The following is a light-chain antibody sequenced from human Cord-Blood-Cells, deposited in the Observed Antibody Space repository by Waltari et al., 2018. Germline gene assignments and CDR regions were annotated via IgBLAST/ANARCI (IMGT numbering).Light chain of an antibody. J-gene: IGLJ3*02. CDR1: SSDVGGYNY. CDR2: DVS. CDR3: CSYAGSYTWV. Sequence: QSALTQSRSVSGSPGQSVTISCTGTSSDVGGYNYVSWYQQHPGKAPKLMIYDVSKLPSGVPDRFSGSKSGNTASLTISGLQADDEADYYCCSYAGSYTWVFGGGTKLTVL. V-gene: IGLV2-11*01.